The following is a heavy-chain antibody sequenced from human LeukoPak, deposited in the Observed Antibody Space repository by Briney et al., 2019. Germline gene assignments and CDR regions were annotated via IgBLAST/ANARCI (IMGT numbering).Heavy chain of an antibody. CDR3: ARGGNCSGGSCYSDRGWFDP. V-gene: IGHV4-39*07. D-gene: IGHD2-15*01. J-gene: IGHJ5*02. CDR1: GGSISSSSYY. Sequence: SETLPLTCTVSGGSISSSSYYWGWIRQPPGKGLEWIGSIYYSGSTYYNPSLKSRVTISVDMSKNQFSLKLSSVTAADTAVYYCARGGNCSGGSCYSDRGWFDPWGQGTLVTVSS. CDR2: IYYSGST.